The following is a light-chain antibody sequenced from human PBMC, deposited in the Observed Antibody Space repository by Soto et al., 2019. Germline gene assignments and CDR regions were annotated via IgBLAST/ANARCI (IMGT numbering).Light chain of an antibody. Sequence: QSVLTQPPSVSAAPGQKVTISCSGSNSNIGKNYVSWYQQLPGTAPRLLIYDNDKRPSGIPDRFSGFKSGASATLGITGLQTGDEADYYCATWDSSLSTWVFGGGTQLTVL. J-gene: IGLJ2*01. CDR1: NSNIGKNY. CDR2: DND. V-gene: IGLV1-51*01. CDR3: ATWDSSLSTWV.